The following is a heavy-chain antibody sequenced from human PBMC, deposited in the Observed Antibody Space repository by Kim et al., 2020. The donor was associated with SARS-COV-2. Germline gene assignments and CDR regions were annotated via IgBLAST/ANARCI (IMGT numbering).Heavy chain of an antibody. CDR2: IIPIFGTA. V-gene: IGHV1-69*13. CDR3: ARDRGYCSGGSCYDYYYGMDV. J-gene: IGHJ6*02. D-gene: IGHD2-15*01. Sequence: SVKVSCKASGGTFSSYAISWVRQAPGQGLEWMGGIIPIFGTANYAQKFQGRVTITANESTSTAYMELSSLRSEDTAVYYCARDRGYCSGGSCYDYYYGMDVWGQGTTVTVSS. CDR1: GGTFSSYA.